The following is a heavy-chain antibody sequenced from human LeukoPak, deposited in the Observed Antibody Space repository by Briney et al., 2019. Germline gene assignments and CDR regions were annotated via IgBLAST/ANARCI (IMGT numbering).Heavy chain of an antibody. J-gene: IGHJ4*02. D-gene: IGHD3-10*01. CDR1: GGSISSYY. CDR2: IYYSGST. CDR3: AKGGGSGGSFFDY. V-gene: IGHV4-59*08. Sequence: SETLSLTCTVSGGSISSYYWSWIRQPPGKGLEWIGYIYYSGSTNYNPSLKSRVTISVDTSKNQFSLKLSSVTAADTAVYYCAKGGGSGGSFFDYWGQGTLVTVSS.